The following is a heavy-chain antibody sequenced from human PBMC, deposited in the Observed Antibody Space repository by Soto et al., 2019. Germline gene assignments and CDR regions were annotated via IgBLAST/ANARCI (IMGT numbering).Heavy chain of an antibody. D-gene: IGHD3-10*01. J-gene: IGHJ4*02. V-gene: IGHV4-39*01. Sequence: QLQLQESGPGLVKPSETLSLTCTVSGDSISSDGYHWGWIRQTPGKGLEWIGSMFHRGNTYHSPSLKSRVTISVDTSKNQCSLNLRSVTAADTAVYYCARHRGPTGPNYWGQGTLVTVSS. CDR1: GDSISSDGYH. CDR3: ARHRGPTGPNY. CDR2: MFHRGNT.